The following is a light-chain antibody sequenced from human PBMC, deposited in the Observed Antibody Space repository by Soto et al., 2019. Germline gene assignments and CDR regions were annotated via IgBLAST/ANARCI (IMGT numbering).Light chain of an antibody. Sequence: DIQMTQSPSSLSASVGDRVTITCRASQSINSYLNWYQQRPGEAPNLLIYTASSLQGGVPSRFSGSGSGTDFTLTISSLQPEDFATYYCQQSYSTPPVTFGQGTRLEIK. CDR2: TAS. CDR1: QSINSY. J-gene: IGKJ5*01. CDR3: QQSYSTPPVT. V-gene: IGKV1-39*01.